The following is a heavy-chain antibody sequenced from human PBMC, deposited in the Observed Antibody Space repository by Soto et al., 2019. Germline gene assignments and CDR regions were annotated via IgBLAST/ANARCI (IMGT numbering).Heavy chain of an antibody. D-gene: IGHD1-26*01. CDR2: VLGGGGST. CDR3: AGMGPPREAFAR. V-gene: IGHV3-23*01. J-gene: IGHJ3*01. Sequence: EVQLLESGGGLVQPGGSLRLSCAASGFTFSSYAMSWVRQTPGKGLEWVSGVLGGGGSTFYADSVKGRFTISRDNSKNPLVVQMNGLGAEDTAIYYWAGMGPPREAFARWGQGTMVTVSS. CDR1: GFTFSSYA.